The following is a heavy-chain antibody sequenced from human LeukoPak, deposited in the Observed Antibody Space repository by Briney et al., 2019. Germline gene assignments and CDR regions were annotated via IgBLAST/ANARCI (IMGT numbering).Heavy chain of an antibody. D-gene: IGHD7-27*01. V-gene: IGHV4-34*01. Sequence: PSETLSLTCAAYGGSFSGYYWSWIRQPPGKGLEWIGEINHSGSTNYNPSLKSRVTISVDTSKNQFSLKLSSVTAADTAVYYCASSGSIWGYYYYYGMDVWGKGTTVTVSS. CDR1: GGSFSGYY. CDR2: INHSGST. J-gene: IGHJ6*04. CDR3: ASSGSIWGYYYYYGMDV.